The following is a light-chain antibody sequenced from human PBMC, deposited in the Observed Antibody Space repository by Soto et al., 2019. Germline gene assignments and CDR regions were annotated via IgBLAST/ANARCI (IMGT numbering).Light chain of an antibody. CDR1: QAIRSD. J-gene: IGKJ1*01. Sequence: AVQMTQSPSSLSASVGDRVTITCRASQAIRSDLGWYQMKPGKVPKLLIYAASNLQSGVPSRFIGRGYCTYFTLTISSLQPEDCATYYCLQDYNYPRTFGQGTKVEI. CDR3: LQDYNYPRT. V-gene: IGKV1-6*01. CDR2: AAS.